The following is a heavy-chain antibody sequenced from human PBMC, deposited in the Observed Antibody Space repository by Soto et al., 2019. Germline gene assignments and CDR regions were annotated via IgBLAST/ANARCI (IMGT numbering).Heavy chain of an antibody. J-gene: IGHJ3*02. CDR2: IYYSGST. D-gene: IGHD2-15*01. CDR1: GGSISSYY. CDR3: ARDLRYCSGGSCTEAFDI. V-gene: IGHV4-59*08. Sequence: SETLSLTCTVSGGSISSYYWSWIRQPPGKGLEWIGYIYYSGSTNYNPSLKSRVTISVDTSKNQFSLKLSSVTAADTAVYYCARDLRYCSGGSCTEAFDIWGQGTMVTVSS.